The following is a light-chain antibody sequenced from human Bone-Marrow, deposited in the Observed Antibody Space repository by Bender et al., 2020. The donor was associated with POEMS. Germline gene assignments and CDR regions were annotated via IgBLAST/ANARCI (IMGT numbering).Light chain of an antibody. Sequence: QAGLTQPPSVSKGLRQTATLTCTGNSNNVGNQGAAWLQQHQGHPPKVLSYRNNKRPSGISERFSASRSGNTASLTISGLQPEDEADYYCSAWDSSLNAPAFGGGTKLTVL. CDR3: SAWDSSLNAPA. V-gene: IGLV10-54*04. CDR1: SNNVGNQG. J-gene: IGLJ2*01. CDR2: RNN.